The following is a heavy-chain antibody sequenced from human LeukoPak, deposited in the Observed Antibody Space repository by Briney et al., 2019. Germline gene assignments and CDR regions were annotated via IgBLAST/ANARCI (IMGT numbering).Heavy chain of an antibody. CDR1: GYTFTGYY. CDR3: AREGGAFGGVIVWVFDY. CDR2: INPNSGGT. V-gene: IGHV1-2*02. J-gene: IGHJ4*02. Sequence: GASVKVSCKASGYTFTGYYMHWVRQAPGQGLEWMGWINPNSGGTNYAQKFQGRVTMTRDTSISTAYMELSRLRSDDTAVYYCAREGGAFGGVIVWVFDYWGQGTLVTVSS. D-gene: IGHD3-16*02.